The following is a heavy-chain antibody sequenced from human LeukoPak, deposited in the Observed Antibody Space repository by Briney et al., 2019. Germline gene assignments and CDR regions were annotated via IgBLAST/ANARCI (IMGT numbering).Heavy chain of an antibody. Sequence: PGGSQRLSCAASGFTFSGYGMHWVRQAPGKGLEWVAVISYDGSDKYYADSVKGRFTISRDNSKNTLYLQMNSLRAEDTAVYYCARDRRGIVPTPMVRGVTTFDYWGQGTLVTVSS. CDR2: ISYDGSDK. V-gene: IGHV3-30*19. J-gene: IGHJ4*02. CDR3: ARDRRGIVPTPMVRGVTTFDY. D-gene: IGHD3-10*01. CDR1: GFTFSGYG.